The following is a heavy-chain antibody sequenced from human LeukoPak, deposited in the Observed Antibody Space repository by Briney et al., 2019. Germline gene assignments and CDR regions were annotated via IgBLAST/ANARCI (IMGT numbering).Heavy chain of an antibody. J-gene: IGHJ4*02. D-gene: IGHD6-6*01. CDR1: GFTFSSYS. V-gene: IGHV3-21*01. CDR2: ISSSSSYI. CDR3: ARDLVALYSSSSGFDY. Sequence: GGSLRLSCAASGFTFSSYSMNWVRQAPGKGPEWVPSISSSSSYIYYADSVKGRFTISRDNAKNSLYLQMNSLRAEDTAVYYCARDLVALYSSSSGFDYWGQGTLVTVSS.